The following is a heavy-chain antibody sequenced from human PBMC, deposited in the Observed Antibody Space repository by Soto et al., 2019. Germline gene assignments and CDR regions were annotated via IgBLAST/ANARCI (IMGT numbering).Heavy chain of an antibody. CDR3: ARYDYSKTGFDY. CDR2: IFSNDEK. J-gene: IGHJ4*02. Sequence: QVTLKESGPVLVKPTETLTLTCTVSVFSLSNARMGVSWIRQPPGKALEWLAHIFSNDEKSYSPSLKSRLTISKDTSKSQVGLTMTNMAPVDTATYYCARYDYSKTGFDYWGQGTLVTVSS. V-gene: IGHV2-26*01. D-gene: IGHD4-4*01. CDR1: VFSLSNARMG.